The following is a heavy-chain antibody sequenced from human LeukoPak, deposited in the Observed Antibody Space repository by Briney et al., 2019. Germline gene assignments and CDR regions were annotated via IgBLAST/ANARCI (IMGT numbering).Heavy chain of an antibody. J-gene: IGHJ4*02. D-gene: IGHD3-22*01. CDR3: AKGFEIYDSGY. CDR2: ISSSGDTI. Sequence: GGSLRLSCAASGFTFSDYYMSWIRQAPGKGLEWISYISSSGDTIFYADSVKGRFTISRDNAKNSLYLQMNSLRADDTAVYYCAKGFEIYDSGYWGQGTLVTVSS. CDR1: GFTFSDYY. V-gene: IGHV3-11*04.